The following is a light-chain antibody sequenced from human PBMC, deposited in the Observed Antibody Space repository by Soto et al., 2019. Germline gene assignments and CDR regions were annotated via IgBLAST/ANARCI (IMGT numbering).Light chain of an antibody. Sequence: DIQMTQSPSSLSASVGDRVTITCRARQSISSYLNWYQQKPGKAPKLLIYAASSLQSGVPSRFSGSGSGTDFTLTISSLQPDDFATYYCQQYNSYPGTFGQGTKV. CDR3: QQYNSYPGT. V-gene: IGKV1-39*01. J-gene: IGKJ1*01. CDR1: QSISSY. CDR2: AAS.